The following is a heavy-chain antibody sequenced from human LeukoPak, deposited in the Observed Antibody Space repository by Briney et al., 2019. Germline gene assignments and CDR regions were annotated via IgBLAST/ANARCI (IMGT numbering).Heavy chain of an antibody. CDR1: GYTLTNYY. CDR2: INPSGGST. V-gene: IGHV1-46*01. D-gene: IGHD6-6*01. CDR3: ARAYVSSSPFDY. Sequence: ASVKVSCEASGYTLTNYYMNWVRQAPGQGLEWMAIINPSGGSTSYAQKFQGRVTVTSDTSTSTVFMELNSLRSEDTAVYYCARAYVSSSPFDYWGQGNLVTVS. J-gene: IGHJ4*02.